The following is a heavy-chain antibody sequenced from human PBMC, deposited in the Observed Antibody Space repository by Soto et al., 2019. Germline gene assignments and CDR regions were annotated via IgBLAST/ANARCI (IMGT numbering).Heavy chain of an antibody. D-gene: IGHD2-15*01. Sequence: PXGSLGLSFAASGFTVSNYFMTWVRQAPGKGLEWVASINQDGSEKYYVDSVKGRFTTSRDNAKNSLYLQMNSLRAENTAVYYCARPYSEWGQGTLVTVSS. V-gene: IGHV3-7*03. CDR2: INQDGSEK. J-gene: IGHJ4*02. CDR3: ARPYSE. CDR1: GFTVSNYF.